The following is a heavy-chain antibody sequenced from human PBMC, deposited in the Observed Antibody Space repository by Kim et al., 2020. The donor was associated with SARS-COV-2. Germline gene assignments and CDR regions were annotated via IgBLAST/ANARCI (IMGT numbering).Heavy chain of an antibody. V-gene: IGHV4-59*01. Sequence: SETLSLTCTVSGGSLNNYYWSWIRQTPGKGLEWLGYIYYSGSANYNPSLKSRVSMSVDTSKNEIYLKMASVTAADTAVYYCTRRYDYWGQGNLVTVSS. CDR2: IYYSGSA. CDR1: GGSLNNYY. J-gene: IGHJ4*02. CDR3: TRRYDY.